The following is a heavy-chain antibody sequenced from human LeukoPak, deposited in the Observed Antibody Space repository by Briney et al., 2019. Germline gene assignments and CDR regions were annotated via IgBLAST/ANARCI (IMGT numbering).Heavy chain of an antibody. V-gene: IGHV3-48*03. CDR2: ISSSGNTI. D-gene: IGHD2-2*01. Sequence: GGSLRLSCAASGFTFSNYEMNWVRQAPGKGLEWVSYISSSGNTIYYADSVKGRFTISRDNAKNSLFLQMNSLRAEDTAVYYCARVWSPPYTSTWPDYFDHWGQGTLVTVSS. J-gene: IGHJ4*02. CDR1: GFTFSNYE. CDR3: ARVWSPPYTSTWPDYFDH.